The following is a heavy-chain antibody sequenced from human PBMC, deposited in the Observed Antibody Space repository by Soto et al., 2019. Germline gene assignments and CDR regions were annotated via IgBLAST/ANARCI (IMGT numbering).Heavy chain of an antibody. J-gene: IGHJ6*02. CDR2: IRSKANSYAT. CDR1: GFTFSGSA. V-gene: IGHV3-73*01. Sequence: EVQLVESGGGLVQPGGSLKLSCAASGFTFSGSAMHWVRQASGKGLEWVGRIRSKANSYATAYAASVKGRFTISRDDSKNTAYLQMNSLKTEDTAVYYCTRRGSSWYSEYYYYGMDVWGQGTTVTVSS. CDR3: TRRGSSWYSEYYYYGMDV. D-gene: IGHD6-13*01.